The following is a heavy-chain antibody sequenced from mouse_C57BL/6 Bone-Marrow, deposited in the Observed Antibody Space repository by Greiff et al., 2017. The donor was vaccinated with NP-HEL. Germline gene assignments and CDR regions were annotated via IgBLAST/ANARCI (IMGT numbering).Heavy chain of an antibody. CDR1: GYTFTSYW. CDR2: IDPSDSYT. Sequence: VQLQQPGAELVMPGASVKLSCKASGYTFTSYWMHWVKQRPGQGLEWIGEIDPSDSYTNYNQQFKGKSTLTVDKSSSTAYMQLSSLTSEDSAVYYCAREGDSLFAYWGQGTLVTVSA. V-gene: IGHV1-69*01. CDR3: AREGDSLFAY. D-gene: IGHD3-3*01. J-gene: IGHJ3*01.